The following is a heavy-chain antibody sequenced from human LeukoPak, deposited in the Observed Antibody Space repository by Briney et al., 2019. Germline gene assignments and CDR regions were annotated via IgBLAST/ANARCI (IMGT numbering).Heavy chain of an antibody. CDR3: ASQIPRDNVVVIGS. CDR2: ISNSGGST. CDR1: GFTFSFYA. J-gene: IGHJ4*02. V-gene: IGHV3-23*01. D-gene: IGHD2-15*01. Sequence: GGSLRLSCAASGFTFSFYAMSWVRQAPGKGLEWVSAISNSGGSTSYTDCAKGRFTISRDNSKNTLYLQMNSLRVEDTAVYYCASQIPRDNVVVIGSWGQGTLVTVSS.